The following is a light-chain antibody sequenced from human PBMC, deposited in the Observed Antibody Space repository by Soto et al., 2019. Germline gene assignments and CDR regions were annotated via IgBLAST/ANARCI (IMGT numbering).Light chain of an antibody. V-gene: IGKV1-9*01. J-gene: IGKJ1*01. CDR1: QGISGY. CDR2: AAS. Sequence: DIQLTQSPSFLSASVGDRVTITCRASQGISGYLAWYQQKPGKAPKLLIYAASTLQSVVPSRLSGSGSGTEFTLTISSLKPEDFATYYCRQLNSYPPSFGQGTKV. CDR3: RQLNSYPPS.